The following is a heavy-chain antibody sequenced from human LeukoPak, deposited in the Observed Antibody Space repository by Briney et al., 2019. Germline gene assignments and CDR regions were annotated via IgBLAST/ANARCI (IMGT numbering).Heavy chain of an antibody. D-gene: IGHD2-15*01. Sequence: GASVKVSCKASGGTFSSYAISWVRQAPGQGLEWMGGIIPIFGTANYAQKFQGRVTITADESTSTAYMELSSLRSEDTAVYYCVRGIREAATLDYFDYWGQGTLVTVSS. J-gene: IGHJ4*02. CDR2: IIPIFGTA. CDR1: GGTFSSYA. CDR3: VRGIREAATLDYFDY. V-gene: IGHV1-69*13.